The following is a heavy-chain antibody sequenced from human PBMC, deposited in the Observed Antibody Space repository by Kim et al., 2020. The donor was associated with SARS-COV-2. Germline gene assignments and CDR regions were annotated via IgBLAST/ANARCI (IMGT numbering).Heavy chain of an antibody. Sequence: PPLRGPVTISVDTSKNQFSLKLSSVTAADTAVYYCATRGGYSSSWYWFDYWGQGTLVTVSS. J-gene: IGHJ4*02. CDR3: ATRGGYSSSWYWFDY. V-gene: IGHV4-39*01. D-gene: IGHD6-13*01.